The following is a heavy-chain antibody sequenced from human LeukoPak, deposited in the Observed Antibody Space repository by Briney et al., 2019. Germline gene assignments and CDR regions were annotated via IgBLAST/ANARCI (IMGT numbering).Heavy chain of an antibody. CDR2: IYYSGST. J-gene: IGHJ6*02. CDR3: AGEGVNYGMDV. Sequence: SETLSLTCTISGGSLSSYYWSWIRQPPEKGLEWIGYIYYSGSTNDKHSLKSRGTISVDTSKNQFSLRLCSVRAADAALYYCAGEGVNYGMDVWGQGTTVTVSS. CDR1: GGSLSSYY. V-gene: IGHV4-59*01. D-gene: IGHD3-10*01.